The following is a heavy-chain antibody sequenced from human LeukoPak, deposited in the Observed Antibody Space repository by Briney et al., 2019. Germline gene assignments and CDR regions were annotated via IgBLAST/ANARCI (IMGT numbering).Heavy chain of an antibody. CDR1: GGTFSSYA. Sequence: SVKVSCKASGGTFSSYAMSWVRQAPGQGLEWMGRIIPIFGTANYAQKFQGRVTITTDESTSTAYMELSSLRSEDTAVYYCARDLGDSYYYDSSGPSGVWYFDYWGQGTLVTVSS. CDR3: ARDLGDSYYYDSSGPSGVWYFDY. D-gene: IGHD3-22*01. V-gene: IGHV1-69*05. CDR2: IIPIFGTA. J-gene: IGHJ4*02.